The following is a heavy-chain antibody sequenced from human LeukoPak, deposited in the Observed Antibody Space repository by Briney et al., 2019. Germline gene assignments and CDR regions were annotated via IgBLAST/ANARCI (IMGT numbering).Heavy chain of an antibody. D-gene: IGHD3-22*01. Sequence: ASVNVSCKASGYTFTRYGISWVRQAPGQGLEWMGWISAYNGDTNYAQKFQGRVTMTTDTSTSTAYMELRSLRSDDTAVYYCARDIMYYDSSGYYYLYAFDIWGQGTVLSVSS. J-gene: IGHJ3*02. CDR1: GYTFTRYG. CDR2: ISAYNGDT. CDR3: ARDIMYYDSSGYYYLYAFDI. V-gene: IGHV1-18*01.